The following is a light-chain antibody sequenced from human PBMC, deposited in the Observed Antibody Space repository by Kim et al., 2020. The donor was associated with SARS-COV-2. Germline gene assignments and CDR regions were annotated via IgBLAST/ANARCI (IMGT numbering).Light chain of an antibody. CDR1: HTIVDNY. CDR2: RAF. CDR3: RQYGGSQT. Sequence: LSPGDTATLSCRYTHTIVDNYLAWYQHKPGQSPRLLIYRAFTRATGVPDRFSGRGSGTDFTLTISRLGPEDFAVYYCRQYGGSQTFGQGTKVDIK. V-gene: IGKV3-20*01. J-gene: IGKJ1*01.